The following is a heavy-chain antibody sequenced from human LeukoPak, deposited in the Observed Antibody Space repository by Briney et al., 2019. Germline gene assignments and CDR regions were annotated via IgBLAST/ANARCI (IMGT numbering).Heavy chain of an antibody. CDR3: ARREADILPGYSAIDDY. CDR2: ISSSSSYI. Sequence: PGGSLGLSCAASGFTFSSYSMNWVRQAPGKGLEWVSSISSSSSYIYYADSVKGRFTISRDNAKNSLYLQMNSLRAEDTAVYYCARREADILPGYSAIDDYWGQGTLVTVSS. J-gene: IGHJ4*02. V-gene: IGHV3-21*01. D-gene: IGHD3-9*01. CDR1: GFTFSSYS.